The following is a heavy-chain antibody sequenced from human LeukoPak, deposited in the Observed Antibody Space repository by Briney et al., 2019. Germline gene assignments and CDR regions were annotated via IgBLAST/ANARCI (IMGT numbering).Heavy chain of an antibody. CDR1: GYTFTGHY. V-gene: IGHV1-2*02. Sequence: GASVKVSCKASGYTFTGHYMHWVRQAPGQGLEWMGWINPNSGGTKYAQKFQGRVTMTRDTSISTAYMELISLTSDDTAVYYCARYPREGGNYWGQGTLVTVSS. CDR3: ARYPREGGNY. D-gene: IGHD1-26*01. J-gene: IGHJ4*02. CDR2: INPNSGGT.